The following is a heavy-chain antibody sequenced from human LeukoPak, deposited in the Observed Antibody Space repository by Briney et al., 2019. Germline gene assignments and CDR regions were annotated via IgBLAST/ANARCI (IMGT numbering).Heavy chain of an antibody. CDR1: GGSMNTYF. V-gene: IGHV4-59*08. J-gene: IGHJ4*02. Sequence: SETLSLTCTVSGGSMNTYFWSWIRQPPGKGLEWIGHVHYSGSTTYNPSLKSRVTISVDVSKNQFSLKLSSVTAADTAVYYCARHKTGGTYPLDYWGQGTLVTVSS. CDR2: VHYSGST. CDR3: ARHKTGGTYPLDY. D-gene: IGHD1-26*01.